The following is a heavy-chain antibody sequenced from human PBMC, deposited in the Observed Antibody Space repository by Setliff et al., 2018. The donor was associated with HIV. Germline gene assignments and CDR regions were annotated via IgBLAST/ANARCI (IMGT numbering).Heavy chain of an antibody. D-gene: IGHD3-10*01. CDR1: GLTVSSYS. Sequence: PGGSLRLSCAASGLTVSSYSMNWVRQAPGKGLEWVSYISGNTRIINYAASVKGRFTISRDNAKNSLYLQKNSLRLEDTALYYCASDLNRGFDYWGQVTLVTVSS. V-gene: IGHV3-48*01. CDR2: ISGNTRII. CDR3: ASDLNRGFDY. J-gene: IGHJ4*02.